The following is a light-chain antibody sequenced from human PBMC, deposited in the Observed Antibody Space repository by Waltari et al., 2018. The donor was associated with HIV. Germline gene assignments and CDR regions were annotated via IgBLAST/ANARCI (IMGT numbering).Light chain of an antibody. V-gene: IGLV7-46*01. CDR3: LLSYDGDVV. CDR1: ACAVNRGHC. Sequence: QPVVTQEPSLTVSPGGTVILTCSSSACAVNRGHCPYWFQQRPGQAPKTLIFDSNNRYSWTPARFTGSFLGGKAALTLTGAQPEDDADYYCLLSYDGDVVFGGGTKLTVL. CDR2: DSN. J-gene: IGLJ2*01.